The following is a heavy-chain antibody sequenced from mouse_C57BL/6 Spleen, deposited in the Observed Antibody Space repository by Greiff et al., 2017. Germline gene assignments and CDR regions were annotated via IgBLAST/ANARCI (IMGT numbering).Heavy chain of an antibody. CDR1: GYTFTSYW. CDR3: ARVYYSSSYRYFDV. J-gene: IGHJ1*03. CDR2: IDPFDSET. Sequence: QVQLQQPGAELVRPGSSVKLSCKASGYTFTSYWMHWVKQRPIQGLEWIGNIDPFDSETHYNQKFKDKATLTVDKTSSTSYMQLSSLTSEDAAVYYCARVYYSSSYRYFDVWGTGTTVTVAS. V-gene: IGHV1-52*01. D-gene: IGHD1-1*01.